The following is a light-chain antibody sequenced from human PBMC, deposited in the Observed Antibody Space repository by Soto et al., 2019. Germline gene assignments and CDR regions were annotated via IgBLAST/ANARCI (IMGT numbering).Light chain of an antibody. CDR3: QTWGTGILV. CDR2: LNSDGSH. CDR1: SGHSSYA. V-gene: IGLV4-69*01. Sequence: QSVLTQSPSASASLGASVKLTCTLSSGHSSYAIAWHQQQPEKGPRYLMKLNSDGSHSKGDGIPDRCSGSSSGAERYLTISSLQSEDEADSYCQTWGTGILVFGGGTKVTVL. J-gene: IGLJ2*01.